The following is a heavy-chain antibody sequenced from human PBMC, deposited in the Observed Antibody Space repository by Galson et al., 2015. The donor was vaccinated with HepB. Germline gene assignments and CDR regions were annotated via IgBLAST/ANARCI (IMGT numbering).Heavy chain of an antibody. CDR1: GFPFSSYG. CDR3: AKVDDGDAFDI. CDR2: ISGSGGST. V-gene: IGHV3-23*01. J-gene: IGHJ3*02. Sequence: LRLSCAASGFPFSSYGMSWVRQAPGKGLEWVSAISGSGGSTYYADSVKGRFTISRDNSKNTLYLQMNSLRVEDTAVYYCAKVDDGDAFDIWGRGTMVTVSS.